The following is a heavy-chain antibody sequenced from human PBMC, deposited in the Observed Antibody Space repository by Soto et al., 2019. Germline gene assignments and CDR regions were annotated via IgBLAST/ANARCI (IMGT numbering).Heavy chain of an antibody. CDR2: IYYSGST. V-gene: IGHV4-30-4*01. Sequence: SETLSLTCTVSGGSSSSGDYSWSWIRQPPGKGLEWIGYIYYSGSTYYNPSLKSRVTISVDTSKNQFSLKLTSVTAADTAVYYCARGRPDYGSGYWGQGTLVTVSS. CDR3: ARGRPDYGSGY. D-gene: IGHD4-17*01. J-gene: IGHJ4*02. CDR1: GGSSSSGDYS.